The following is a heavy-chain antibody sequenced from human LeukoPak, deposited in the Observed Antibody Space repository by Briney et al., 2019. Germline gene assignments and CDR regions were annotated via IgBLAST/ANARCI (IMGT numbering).Heavy chain of an antibody. V-gene: IGHV3-66*01. CDR3: ASSTSTPGGFDF. J-gene: IGHJ4*02. D-gene: IGHD2-2*01. CDR1: RISDY. Sequence: GGSLRLSCAASRISDYMIWVRQAPGTGLEWVSVIYTGDNTYYANSVKRRFTISRDNSQGMLYLQRNSLRAEDTSVYYCASSTSTPGGFDFWGQGTLVTVSS. CDR2: IYTGDNT.